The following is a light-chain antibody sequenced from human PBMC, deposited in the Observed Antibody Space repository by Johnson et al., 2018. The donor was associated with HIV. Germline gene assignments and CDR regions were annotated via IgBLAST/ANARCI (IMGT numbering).Light chain of an antibody. CDR3: GTWDSSLRVYC. CDR2: DNN. Sequence: QSVLTQPPSASGTPGQRVTISCSGSSSNIGNNYVSWYQQLPGTAPKLLIYDNNKRPSGIPDRFSGSKSGTSATLGITGLQTGDEAEYYCGTWDSSLRVYCFGTGTKCTVL. CDR1: SSNIGNNY. V-gene: IGLV1-51*01. J-gene: IGLJ1*01.